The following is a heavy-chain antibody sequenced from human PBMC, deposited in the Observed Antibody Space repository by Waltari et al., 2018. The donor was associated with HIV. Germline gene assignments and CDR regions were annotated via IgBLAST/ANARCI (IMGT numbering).Heavy chain of an antibody. CDR2: IIPVFGTV. CDR1: GGTLRNNV. J-gene: IGHJ3*02. D-gene: IGHD1-26*01. V-gene: IGHV1-69*01. CDR3: ARDEGLTLGAAGDAFDI. Sequence: QVLLVQSGAEAKKPGSSVKVSCKISGGTLRNNVITWVRQAPGQGLEWMGGIIPVFGTVDYAQKFRDRVTITADESTTTVYMEVSSLRPDDTAVYYCARDEGLTLGAAGDAFDIWGQGTVVTVSS.